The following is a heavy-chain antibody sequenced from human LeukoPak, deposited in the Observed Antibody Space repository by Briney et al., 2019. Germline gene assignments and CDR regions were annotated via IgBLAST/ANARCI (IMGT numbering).Heavy chain of an antibody. CDR2: INHSGST. Sequence: PSETLSLTCAVYGGSFSGYYWSWIRQPPGKGLEWIGEINHSGSTNYNPSLKSRVTISVDPSKNQFSLKLSSVTAADTAVYYCARVRPLRITMVRGAYDYWGQGTLVTVSS. D-gene: IGHD3-10*01. V-gene: IGHV4-34*01. CDR1: GGSFSGYY. CDR3: ARVRPLRITMVRGAYDY. J-gene: IGHJ4*02.